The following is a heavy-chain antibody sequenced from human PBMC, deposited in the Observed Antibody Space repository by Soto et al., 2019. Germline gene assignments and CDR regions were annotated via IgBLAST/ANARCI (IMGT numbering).Heavy chain of an antibody. J-gene: IGHJ4*02. V-gene: IGHV3-30*18. CDR1: GFTFSSYG. CDR2: ISYDGSNK. CDR3: AKIAYCGGDCYENIDY. Sequence: GGSLRLSCAASGFTFSSYGMHWVRQAPGKGLEWVAVISYDGSNKYHADSVKGRFTISRDNSKNTLYLQMNSLRAEDTAVYYCAKIAYCGGDCYENIDYWGQGALVTVSS. D-gene: IGHD2-21*02.